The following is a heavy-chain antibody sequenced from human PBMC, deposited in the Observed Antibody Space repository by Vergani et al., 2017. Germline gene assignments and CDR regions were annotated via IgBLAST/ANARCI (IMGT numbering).Heavy chain of an antibody. Sequence: EVELVPSGPEMRKPGESLMISCKGSEYSFGNYWIGWVRQMPGKGLEWMVIIYPANADTRYSLSFQGQVTISADKSISIPFLQWASLKGSDTALYYCARHTTYTDSWGQGTLVTVSS. D-gene: IGHD1-1*01. CDR3: ARHTTYTDS. J-gene: IGHJ4*02. CDR2: IYPANADT. CDR1: EYSFGNYW. V-gene: IGHV5-51*01.